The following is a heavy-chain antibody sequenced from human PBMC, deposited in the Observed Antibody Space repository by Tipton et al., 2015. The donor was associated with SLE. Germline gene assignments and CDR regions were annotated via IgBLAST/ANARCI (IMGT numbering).Heavy chain of an antibody. CDR2: IGGSGITT. V-gene: IGHV3-48*04. D-gene: IGHD3-3*01. Sequence: SLRLSCAASGFTFSSYGMHWVRQTPGKGLEWISYIGGSGITTYYADSVKGRFTISRDNAKNSLYLQMNSLRAEDTAVYYCARDGVLRFLEWLSHYYYYGMDVWGQGTTVTVSS. J-gene: IGHJ6*02. CDR3: ARDGVLRFLEWLSHYYYYGMDV. CDR1: GFTFSSYG.